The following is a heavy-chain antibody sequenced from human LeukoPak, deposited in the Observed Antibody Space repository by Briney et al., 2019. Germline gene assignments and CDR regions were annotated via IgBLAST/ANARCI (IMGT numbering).Heavy chain of an antibody. Sequence: ASVKVSCKASGYTFTSYGISWVRQAPGQGLEWMGWISAYNGNTNYAQKLQGRVTMTTDTSTSTAYMELRSPRSDDTAVYYCARGLIGDYYYYYMDVWGKGTTVTVSS. J-gene: IGHJ6*03. CDR1: GYTFTSYG. V-gene: IGHV1-18*01. D-gene: IGHD2-21*01. CDR2: ISAYNGNT. CDR3: ARGLIGDYYYYYMDV.